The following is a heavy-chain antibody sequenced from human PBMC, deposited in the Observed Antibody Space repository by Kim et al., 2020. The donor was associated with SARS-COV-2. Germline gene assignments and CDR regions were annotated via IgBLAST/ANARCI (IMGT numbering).Heavy chain of an antibody. D-gene: IGHD3-10*01. CDR3: ARGSDNYYYGSGSYYWP. Sequence: SETLSLTCTVSGGSISSGGYYWSWIRQHPGKGLEWIGYIYYSGSTYYNPSLKSRVTISVDTSKNQFSLKLSSVTAADTAVYYCARGSDNYYYGSGSYYWPWGQGTLVTVSS. V-gene: IGHV4-31*03. J-gene: IGHJ5*02. CDR1: GGSISSGGYY. CDR2: IYYSGST.